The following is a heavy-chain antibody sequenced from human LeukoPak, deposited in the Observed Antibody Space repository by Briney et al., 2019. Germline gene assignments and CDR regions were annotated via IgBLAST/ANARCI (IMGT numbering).Heavy chain of an antibody. CDR3: ARGDYGDYFWFDP. D-gene: IGHD4-17*01. J-gene: IGHJ5*02. Sequence: PGGSLRLSCAASGFTFSSYGMHWVRQAPGKGREWVAVIWYDGSNKYYADSVKGRFTISRDNSKNTLCLQMNRLRAEDTAVYYCARGDYGDYFWFDPWGQGTLVTVSS. CDR1: GFTFSSYG. V-gene: IGHV3-33*01. CDR2: IWYDGSNK.